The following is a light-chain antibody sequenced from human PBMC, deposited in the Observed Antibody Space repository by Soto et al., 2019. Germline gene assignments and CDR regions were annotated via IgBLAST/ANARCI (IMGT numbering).Light chain of an antibody. CDR3: QQYGSSPPWA. V-gene: IGKV3-20*01. CDR1: QSLSSSS. CDR2: GAG. Sequence: EIVLTQSPGTLSLSPGERATLSYRPVQSLSSSSLAWYQQNLGQAPRLLICGAGSRATGIPDRLTGGGSGTDFILTVSRLEPEYFAVYNCQQYGSSPPWAFGQGTKVDIK. J-gene: IGKJ1*01.